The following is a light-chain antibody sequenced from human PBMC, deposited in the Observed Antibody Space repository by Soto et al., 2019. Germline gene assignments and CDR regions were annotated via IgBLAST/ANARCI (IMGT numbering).Light chain of an antibody. CDR2: GAS. J-gene: IGKJ1*01. CDR3: QQYNNWPQT. CDR1: QSVSSN. Sequence: EIVMTQSPATLSVSPGERATLSCRASQSVSSNFAWYQQKPGQAPRLLIYGASTRATGIPDRFSGSGSGTEFTLTISSLQSEDFAVYYCQQYNNWPQTFGQGTEVEIK. V-gene: IGKV3-15*01.